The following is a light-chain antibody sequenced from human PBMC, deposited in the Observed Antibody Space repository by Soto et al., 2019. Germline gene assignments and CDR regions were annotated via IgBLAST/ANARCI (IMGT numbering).Light chain of an antibody. V-gene: IGKV3-11*01. J-gene: IGKJ4*01. CDR1: QSVSSY. Sequence: ETVLTQSPATLSLSPGERATLSCRASQSVSSYLAWYQQKPGQAPRLLIYDAVNRATGIPARFSGSGSGTDFTLIIGSLEPEDSGVYYCQQRINWPLTFGGGTRVEIK. CDR2: DAV. CDR3: QQRINWPLT.